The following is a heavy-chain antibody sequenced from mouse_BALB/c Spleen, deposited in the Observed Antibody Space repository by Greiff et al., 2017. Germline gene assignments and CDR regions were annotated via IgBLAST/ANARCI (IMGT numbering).Heavy chain of an antibody. CDR2: ISSGGSYT. J-gene: IGHJ1*01. D-gene: IGHD1-1*01. Sequence: DVMLVESGGDLVKPGGSLKLSCAASGFTFSSYGMSWVRQTPDKRLEWVATISSGGSYTYYPDSVKGRFTISRDNAKNTLYLQMSSLKSEDTAMYYCARPRDYGSSYWYFDVWGAGTTVTVSS. CDR3: ARPRDYGSSYWYFDV. CDR1: GFTFSSYG. V-gene: IGHV5-6*02.